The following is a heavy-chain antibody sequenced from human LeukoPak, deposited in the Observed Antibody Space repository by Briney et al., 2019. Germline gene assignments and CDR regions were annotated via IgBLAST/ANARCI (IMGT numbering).Heavy chain of an antibody. V-gene: IGHV4-59*01. CDR1: GGSISSYY. CDR3: ARGRPWLEWLPYYYYGMDV. CDR2: IYYSGST. J-gene: IGHJ6*02. D-gene: IGHD3-3*01. Sequence: SETLSLTCTVSGGSISSYYWSWIRQPPGKGLEWIGYIYYSGSTNYNPSLKSRVTISVDTSKNQFSLKLSSVTAADTAVYYCARGRPWLEWLPYYYYGMDVWGQGTTVAVSS.